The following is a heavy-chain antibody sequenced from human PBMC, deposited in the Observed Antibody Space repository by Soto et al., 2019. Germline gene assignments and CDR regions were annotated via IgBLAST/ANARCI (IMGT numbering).Heavy chain of an antibody. J-gene: IGHJ6*02. CDR1: GGTFNKYV. CDR2: IIPIFGTA. Sequence: SENLSCTASGGTFNKYVINWLRQAPGQGLKWMAGIIPIFGTANYAQKFQGRVTITADESTSTAYMELSSLRSEDTAVYYCARARLGISSWYYYYNCMDFLGQGTTGT. CDR3: ARARLGISSWYYYYNCMDF. V-gene: IGHV1-69*13. D-gene: IGHD6-13*01.